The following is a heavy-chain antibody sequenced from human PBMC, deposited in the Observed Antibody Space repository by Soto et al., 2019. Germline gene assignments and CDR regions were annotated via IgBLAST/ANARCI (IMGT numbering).Heavy chain of an antibody. Sequence: SETLSLTCTVSGYSLISGYYWGWIRQPPGKGLEWIGSIYQGGSSYHNPSLKSRVTISIDTPENRISLKLNSVTAADTAVYFCVRDGGRYGYYYDSSGYFSFDHWGPGTLVTVSS. CDR3: VRDGGRYGYYYDSSGYFSFDH. J-gene: IGHJ4*02. CDR1: GYSLISGYY. D-gene: IGHD3-22*01. V-gene: IGHV4-38-2*02. CDR2: IYQGGSS.